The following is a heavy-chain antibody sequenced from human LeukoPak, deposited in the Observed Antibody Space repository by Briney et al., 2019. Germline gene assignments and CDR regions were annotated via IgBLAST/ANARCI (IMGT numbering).Heavy chain of an antibody. CDR1: GGSISSYY. V-gene: IGHV4-4*07. D-gene: IGHD6-13*01. CDR3: ARDSAIAAAGTNWFDP. Sequence: SETLSLTCTVSGGSISSYYWSWIRQPAGKGLGWIGRIYTSGSTNYNPSLKSRVTMSVDTSKNQFSLKLSSVTAADTAVYYCARDSAIAAAGTNWFDPWGQGTLVTVSS. J-gene: IGHJ5*02. CDR2: IYTSGST.